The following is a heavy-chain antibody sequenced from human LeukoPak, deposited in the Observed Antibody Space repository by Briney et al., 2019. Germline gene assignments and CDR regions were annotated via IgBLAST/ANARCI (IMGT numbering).Heavy chain of an antibody. V-gene: IGHV1-18*01. CDR1: GYTFTSYG. J-gene: IGHJ4*02. CDR2: ISVYNGNT. Sequence: ASVKVSCKASGYTFTSYGISWVRQAPGQGLEWMGWISVYNGNTNYTQKLQGRVTMTTDTSTSTAYMELSSLRSEDTAVYYCARGSGYDRTFDYWGQGTLVTVSS. D-gene: IGHD5-12*01. CDR3: ARGSGYDRTFDY.